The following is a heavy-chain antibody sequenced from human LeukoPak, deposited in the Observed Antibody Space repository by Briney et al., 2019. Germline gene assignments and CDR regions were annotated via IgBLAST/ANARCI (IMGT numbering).Heavy chain of an antibody. D-gene: IGHD3-10*01. V-gene: IGHV3-30*18. CDR3: AKEARVLLWFGELLS. CDR2: ISYDGSNK. CDR1: GFTFSSYG. J-gene: IGHJ4*02. Sequence: PGRSLRLSCAASGFTFSSYGMHWVRQAPGKGLEWVAVISYDGSNKYYADSVKGRFTISRDNSKNTLYLQMNSLRAEDTAVYYCAKEARVLLWFGELLSWGQGTPVTVSS.